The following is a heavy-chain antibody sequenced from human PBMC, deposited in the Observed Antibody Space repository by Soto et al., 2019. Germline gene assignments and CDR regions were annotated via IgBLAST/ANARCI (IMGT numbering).Heavy chain of an antibody. D-gene: IGHD1-1*01. Sequence: PSETLSLTCTVSGGSISSYYWSWIRQPPGKGLEWIGYIYYSGSTYYNPSLKSRVTISVDTSKNQFSLKLSSVTAADTAVYYCARGLPGKTTTDAFDIWGQGTMVTVSS. CDR1: GGSISSYY. CDR3: ARGLPGKTTTDAFDI. V-gene: IGHV4-59*01. CDR2: IYYSGST. J-gene: IGHJ3*02.